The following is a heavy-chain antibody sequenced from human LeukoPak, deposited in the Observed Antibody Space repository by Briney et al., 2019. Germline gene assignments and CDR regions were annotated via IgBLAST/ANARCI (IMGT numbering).Heavy chain of an antibody. CDR1: GGSISGYY. Sequence: SETLSLTCTVSGGSISGYYWSWIRQPPGKGLEWIGYIYYSGSTNYNPSLKSRVTISVDTSKNQFSLKLSSVTAADTAVYYCARDRGDDYGDYGGPSDYWGQGTLVTVSS. J-gene: IGHJ4*02. CDR3: ARDRGDDYGDYGGPSDY. CDR2: IYYSGST. V-gene: IGHV4-59*01. D-gene: IGHD4-17*01.